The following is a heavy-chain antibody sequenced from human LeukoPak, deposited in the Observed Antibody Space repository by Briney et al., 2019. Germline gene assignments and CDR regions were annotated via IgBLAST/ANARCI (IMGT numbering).Heavy chain of an antibody. CDR2: INHSGST. V-gene: IGHV4-34*01. CDR1: GGSFSGYY. D-gene: IGHD2-15*01. Sequence: SETLSLTCAVYGGSFSGYYWSWIRQPPGKGLEWIREINHSGSTNYNPSLKSRVTISVDTSKNQFSLKLSSVTAADTAVYYCARVYCSGGSCYKLDYWGQGTRVTVSS. J-gene: IGHJ4*02. CDR3: ARVYCSGGSCYKLDY.